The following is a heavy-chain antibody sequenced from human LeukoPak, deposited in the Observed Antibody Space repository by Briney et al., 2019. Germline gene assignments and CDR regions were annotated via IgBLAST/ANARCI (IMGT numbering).Heavy chain of an antibody. CDR3: ARGSRRFGATDDY. Sequence: PSETLSLTCTVSGGSISSYYWSWIRQPAGKGLELIGRIYPSGSTNYNPSLMSRVTISVDTSKNQFTLKLSSVSAADTAVYYCARGSRRFGATDDYWGQGTVVTVSS. CDR2: IYPSGST. V-gene: IGHV4-4*07. D-gene: IGHD3-10*01. J-gene: IGHJ4*02. CDR1: GGSISSYY.